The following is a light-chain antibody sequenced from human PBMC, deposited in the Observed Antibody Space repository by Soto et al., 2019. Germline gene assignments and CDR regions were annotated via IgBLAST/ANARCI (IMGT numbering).Light chain of an antibody. CDR3: QQYKDWPPR. CDR1: QSVSSY. V-gene: IGKV3-15*01. J-gene: IGKJ1*01. CDR2: LAS. Sequence: EMVMTQSPATLSVSPGERVSLSCRASQSVSSYLAWYQQKPGQPPRLLIYLASTRAAGIPARFGGSGSGTEFTLTISSLQSEDFAVYYCQQYKDWPPRFGQGTKVEIK.